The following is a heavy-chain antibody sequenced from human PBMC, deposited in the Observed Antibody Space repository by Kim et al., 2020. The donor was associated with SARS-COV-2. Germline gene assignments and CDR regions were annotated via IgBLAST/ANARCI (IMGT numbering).Heavy chain of an antibody. D-gene: IGHD3-10*01. CDR3: ARRITMIRGVAVSGMDV. Sequence: GGSLRLSCAASGFTFRNYAMTWVRQAPGRGLEWVSSITASGGSTYSADSVNGRFTISRDNSKNTMYVQMSSLRADDTAVYYCARRITMIRGVAVSGMDV. CDR1: GFTFRNYA. V-gene: IGHV3-23*01. J-gene: IGHJ6*01. CDR2: ITASGGST.